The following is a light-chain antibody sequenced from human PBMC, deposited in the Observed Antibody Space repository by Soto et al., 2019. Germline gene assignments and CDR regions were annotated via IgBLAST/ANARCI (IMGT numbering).Light chain of an antibody. CDR2: LEGSGSY. CDR1: SGRSSYI. V-gene: IGLV4-60*02. CDR3: ETWDSNTRV. Sequence: QSVLTQSSSASASLGSSVKRTCTLSSGRSSYIIAWHQQQPGKAPRYLMKLEGSGSYNKGSGIPDHFSGSSSGADRYLTISNLQFEDEADYYCETWDSNTRVFGGGTQLTVL. J-gene: IGLJ3*02.